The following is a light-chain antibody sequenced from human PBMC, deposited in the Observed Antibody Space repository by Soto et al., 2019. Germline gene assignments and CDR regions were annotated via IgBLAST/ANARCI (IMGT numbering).Light chain of an antibody. CDR3: SSYTNSSTLVG. CDR2: EVS. J-gene: IGLJ2*01. Sequence: QSALTQPASVSGSPGQSITFSCTGTSSDVGGYNFVSWYQHHPGEAPKLIIYEVSNRPSGVSNRFSASKSGNTASLTISGLQAEDEADYYCSSYTNSSTLVGFGGATNLTVL. V-gene: IGLV2-14*01. CDR1: SSDVGGYNF.